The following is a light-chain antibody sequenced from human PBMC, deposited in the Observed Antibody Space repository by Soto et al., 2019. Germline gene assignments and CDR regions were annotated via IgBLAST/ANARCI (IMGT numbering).Light chain of an antibody. J-gene: IGKJ4*01. Sequence: DIVMTQSPDSLAVTLGERATINCKASQTVLYSSNNKNYLAWYQQKPGQPPKLLIYWASTRQSGVPDRFSGSGSGTDFNLTISSLQAEDVAVYYCQQYYSTPLTFGGGTKVERK. V-gene: IGKV4-1*01. CDR3: QQYYSTPLT. CDR1: QTVLYSSNNKNY. CDR2: WAS.